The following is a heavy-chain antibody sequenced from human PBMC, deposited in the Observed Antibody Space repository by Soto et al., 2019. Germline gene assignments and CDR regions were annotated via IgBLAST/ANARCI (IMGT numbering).Heavy chain of an antibody. Sequence: QVQLQESGPGLVKPSETLSLTCTVSGGSVSSGSYYWSWIRQPPGKGLEWIGYIYYSGSTNYNPSLKSRVTISVDTSKNQFSLKLSSVPAADTAVYYCARGSGQNDAFDIWGQGTMVTVSS. V-gene: IGHV4-61*01. J-gene: IGHJ3*02. CDR2: IYYSGST. CDR3: ARGSGQNDAFDI. CDR1: GGSVSSGSYY. D-gene: IGHD2-15*01.